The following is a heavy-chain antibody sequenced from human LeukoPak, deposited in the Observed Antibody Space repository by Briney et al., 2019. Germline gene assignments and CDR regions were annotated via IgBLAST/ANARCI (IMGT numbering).Heavy chain of an antibody. CDR2: ISSSIGYI. J-gene: IGHJ4*02. V-gene: IGHV3-21*01. Sequence: GGTLRLSCAASGFTFCRYSMKSVPQGPGEGLEWVSSISSSIGYIYYADSVKGRFTIARENAKNSLYLQMNSLRAEDTAVYYCARDSQQRDYYDSSGHGDEKDYWGQGTLVTVSS. CDR3: ARDSQQRDYYDSSGHGDEKDY. D-gene: IGHD3-22*01. CDR1: GFTFCRYS.